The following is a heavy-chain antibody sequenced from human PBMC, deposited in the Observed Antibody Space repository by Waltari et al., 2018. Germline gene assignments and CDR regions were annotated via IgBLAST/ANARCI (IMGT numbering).Heavy chain of an antibody. D-gene: IGHD3-10*01. Sequence: QVQLQQWGAGLVRPSETLSLTCAVYGGSFSPYYWSWIRQPPGKGLEWIGEINYRGISSYNPSLRGRVTISIDTSKNQFSLSLNSVTAADTAVYYCARVPSRPPNHGSGSYPDHWGQGTLVTVSS. V-gene: IGHV4-34*02. CDR3: ARVPSRPPNHGSGSYPDH. CDR1: GGSFSPYY. CDR2: INYRGIS. J-gene: IGHJ4*02.